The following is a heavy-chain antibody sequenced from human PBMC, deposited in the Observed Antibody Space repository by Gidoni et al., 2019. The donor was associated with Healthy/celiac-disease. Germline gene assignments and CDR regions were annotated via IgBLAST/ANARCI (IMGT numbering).Heavy chain of an antibody. D-gene: IGHD4-17*01. Sequence: QVQLQESGPVLVKPSQTLSLTCTVSGGPISSGGYDWSWTRQHTGKGLEWIGYIYYSESTYYNPSLKSRVTISVDTSKNQFTLKLSSVTAADTAVYYCAGESRDDYGDLWGQGTLVTVSS. CDR2: IYYSEST. V-gene: IGHV4-31*03. CDR1: GGPISSGGYD. CDR3: AGESRDDYGDL. J-gene: IGHJ5*02.